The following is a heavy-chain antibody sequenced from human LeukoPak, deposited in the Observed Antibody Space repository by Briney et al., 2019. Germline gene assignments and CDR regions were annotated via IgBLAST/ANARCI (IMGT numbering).Heavy chain of an antibody. CDR2: ISYDGSNK. D-gene: IGHD5-12*01. CDR1: GFTFSSYG. V-gene: IGHV3-30*18. Sequence: GGSLRLSCAASGFTFSSYGMHWVRQAPGKGLEWVAVISYDGSNKYYADSVKGRFTISRDNSKNTLYLQMNSLRAEDTAVYYCAKFSANSGYDFDPKHDAFDIWGQGTMVTVSS. J-gene: IGHJ3*02. CDR3: AKFSANSGYDFDPKHDAFDI.